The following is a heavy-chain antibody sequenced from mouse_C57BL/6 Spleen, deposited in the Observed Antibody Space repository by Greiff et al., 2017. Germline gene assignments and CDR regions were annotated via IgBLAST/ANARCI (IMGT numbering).Heavy chain of an antibody. V-gene: IGHV3-6*01. CDR3: AYYYGPFYAMDY. CDR2: ISYDGSN. D-gene: IGHD1-1*01. CDR1: GYSITSGYY. J-gene: IGHJ4*01. Sequence: EVQLQESGPGLVKPSQSLSLTCSVTGYSITSGYYWNWIRQFPGNKLEWMGYISYDGSNNYNPSLKNRISITRDTSKNQFFLKLNSVTTEDTATYYCAYYYGPFYAMDYWGQGTSVTVSS.